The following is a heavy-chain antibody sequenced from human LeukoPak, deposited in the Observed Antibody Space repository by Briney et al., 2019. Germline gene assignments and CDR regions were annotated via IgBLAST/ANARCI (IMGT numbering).Heavy chain of an antibody. CDR3: ARSNIAIRRGDNWFDP. Sequence: ASVKVSCKTSGYTFTGYYMHWVRQAPGQGLEWMGWINPNSGGTNYAQKFQGRVTLTRDTSISTAYMELKRLRSDDTAVYYCARSNIAIRRGDNWFDPWGQGTLVTVSS. D-gene: IGHD6-6*01. J-gene: IGHJ5*02. V-gene: IGHV1-2*02. CDR2: INPNSGGT. CDR1: GYTFTGYY.